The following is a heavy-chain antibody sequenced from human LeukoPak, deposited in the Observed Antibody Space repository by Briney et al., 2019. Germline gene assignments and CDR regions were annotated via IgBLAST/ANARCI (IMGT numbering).Heavy chain of an antibody. CDR2: IKSKTEGGTT. Sequence: GWSLRLSCAASGFTFSNAWMSWLRQAPGQGPEWVGRIKSKTEGGTTDYAAPVKRRFTISRDDSKNTLYLQMNSLKTEDTAVYYCTTIHYGDYWGQGTLVTVSS. J-gene: IGHJ4*02. V-gene: IGHV3-15*01. CDR3: TTIHYGDY. CDR1: GFTFSNAW.